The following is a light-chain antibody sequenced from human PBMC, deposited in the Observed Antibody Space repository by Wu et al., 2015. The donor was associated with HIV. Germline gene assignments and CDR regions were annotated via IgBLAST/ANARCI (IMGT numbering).Light chain of an antibody. V-gene: IGKV3-11*01. J-gene: IGKJ4*01. Sequence: EIVLTQSPDTLSLSPGERATLSCRASQSVSSDYLAWYQQKPGQAPRLLIYGASSRAAGIPARFSGSGSGTDFTLTISSLEPEDFAVYYCQQRSNWPPLTFGGGTKVEIK. CDR2: GAS. CDR1: QSVSSDY. CDR3: QQRSNWPPLT.